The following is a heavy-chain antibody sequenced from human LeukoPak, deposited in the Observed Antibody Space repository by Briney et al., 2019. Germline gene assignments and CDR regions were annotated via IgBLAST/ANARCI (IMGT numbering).Heavy chain of an antibody. CDR1: GGSFSGCY. CDR2: INHSGST. D-gene: IGHD3-22*01. CDR3: ARDYYDSSGYYEALTDAFDI. V-gene: IGHV4-34*01. Sequence: PSETLSLTCAVYGGSFSGCYWSWIRQPPGKGLEWIGEINHSGSTNYNPSLKSRVTISVDTSKNQFSLKLSSVTAADTAVYYCARDYYDSSGYYEALTDAFDIWGQGTMVTVSS. J-gene: IGHJ3*02.